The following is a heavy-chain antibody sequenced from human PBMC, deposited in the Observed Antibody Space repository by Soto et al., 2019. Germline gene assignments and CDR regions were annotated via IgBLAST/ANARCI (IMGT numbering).Heavy chain of an antibody. CDR1: GGTFSSYA. V-gene: IGHV1-69*12. CDR2: IIPIFGTA. J-gene: IGHJ6*02. CDR3: ARHVPAAGYYDGMDV. D-gene: IGHD2-2*01. Sequence: QVQLVQSGAEVKKPGSSVKVSCKASGGTFSSYAISWVRQAPGQGLEWMGGIIPIFGTANYAQKFQGRVTIPADQSTRTAYMELRSLRSEGKAVYYCARHVPAAGYYDGMDVWGQGTTVTVSS.